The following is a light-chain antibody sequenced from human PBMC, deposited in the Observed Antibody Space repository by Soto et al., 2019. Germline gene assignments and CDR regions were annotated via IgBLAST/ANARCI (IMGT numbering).Light chain of an antibody. CDR3: QSYDSSLSGGV. J-gene: IGLJ3*02. CDR2: DYT. Sequence: QSVLTQPRSVSGSPGQSVTISCTATGSDVGDSSHVSWYQLHPGKAPKLLIYDYTNRPSGVPDRFSASKSGTSASLAITGLQAEDEADYYCQSYDSSLSGGVFGGGTKLTVL. V-gene: IGLV2-11*01. CDR1: GSDVGDSSH.